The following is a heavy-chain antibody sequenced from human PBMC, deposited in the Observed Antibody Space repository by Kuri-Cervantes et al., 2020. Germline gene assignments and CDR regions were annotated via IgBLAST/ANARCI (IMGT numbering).Heavy chain of an antibody. V-gene: IGHV3-7*01. CDR1: GFNFDKYG. J-gene: IGHJ6*02. CDR2: IKQDGSEK. D-gene: IGHD3-10*01. CDR3: ASGTELLWFGDYYYGMDA. Sequence: GESLKISCAASGFNFDKYGMHWVRQAPGKGLEWVANIKQDGSEKYYVDSVKGRFTISRDNAKNSLYLQMNSLRAEDTAVYYCASGTELLWFGDYYYGMDAWGQGTTVTVSS.